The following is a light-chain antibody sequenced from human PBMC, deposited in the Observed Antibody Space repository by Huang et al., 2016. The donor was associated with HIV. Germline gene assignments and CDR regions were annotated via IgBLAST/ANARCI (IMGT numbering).Light chain of an antibody. CDR1: QSVSSN. CDR3: QQYNNWPRT. Sequence: IVMTQSPAPLSVSPGETATLSCRASQSVSSNLAWYQQKPGQAPRLLIYAASTRATGIPARFSGSGSGTEFTLTISSLQSEDFAVYYCQQYNNWPRTFGQGTKVEIK. J-gene: IGKJ1*01. V-gene: IGKV3-15*01. CDR2: AAS.